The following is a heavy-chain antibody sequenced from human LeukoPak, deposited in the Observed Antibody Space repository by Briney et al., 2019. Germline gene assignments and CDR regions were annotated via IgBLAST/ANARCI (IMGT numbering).Heavy chain of an antibody. CDR1: GGSISSYY. V-gene: IGHV4-4*07. J-gene: IGHJ6*03. CDR3: ARNGVTSGARNYYYYMDV. D-gene: IGHD2-21*02. CDR2: IYTSGNT. Sequence: SETLSLTCTVSGGSISSYYWSWIRQPAGKGLEWIGRIYTSGNTNHNPSLKSRVTMSVDTSKSQFSLKLNSVTAADTAVYYCARNGVTSGARNYYYYMDVWGKGTTVTVSS.